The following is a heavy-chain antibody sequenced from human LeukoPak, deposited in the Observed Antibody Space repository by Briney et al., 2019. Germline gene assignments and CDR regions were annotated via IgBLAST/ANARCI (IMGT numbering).Heavy chain of an antibody. CDR3: AKAPTTIFGVVIMVPDY. V-gene: IGHV3-23*01. CDR2: ISGNGGNT. D-gene: IGHD3-3*01. CDR1: GFTFSSYA. J-gene: IGHJ4*02. Sequence: GGSLRLSCAASGFTFSSYAMSWVRQAPGKGLEWVSTISGNGGNTYYADSVKGRFTISRDNSKNTLYLQMNSLRAEDTAVYYCAKAPTTIFGVVIMVPDYWGQGTLVTVSS.